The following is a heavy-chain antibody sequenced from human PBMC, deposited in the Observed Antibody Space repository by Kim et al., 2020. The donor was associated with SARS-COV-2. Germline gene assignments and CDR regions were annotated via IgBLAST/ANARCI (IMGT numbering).Heavy chain of an antibody. Sequence: GESLKISCKGYGFTFITYWISWVRQMPGKGLEWMGKIDPSESFTSYSPSFQGHVTISADKSISTAYLQWRSLKDSDTAIYYCARRSITGLVLNKYYGMDVWGQGTTVTVSS. CDR1: GFTFITYW. CDR3: ARRSITGLVLNKYYGMDV. V-gene: IGHV5-10-1*01. CDR2: IDPSESFT. J-gene: IGHJ6*02. D-gene: IGHD5-18*01.